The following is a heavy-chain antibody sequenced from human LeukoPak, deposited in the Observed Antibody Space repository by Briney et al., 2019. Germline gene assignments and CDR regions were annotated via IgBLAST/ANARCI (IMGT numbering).Heavy chain of an antibody. V-gene: IGHV5-10-1*01. D-gene: IGHD5-24*01. CDR3: ARHKGDGYNFDP. J-gene: IGHJ5*02. CDR2: IDLSDSYT. CDR1: GYTITNYW. Sequence: VESLRISFQGSGYTITNYWITWVRQMPGKGLESVGRIDLSDSYTDYSPSFQGHVSISADKSITTPYLQWVSLNASYTAMYYCARHKGDGYNFDPWGQGTLVTVSS.